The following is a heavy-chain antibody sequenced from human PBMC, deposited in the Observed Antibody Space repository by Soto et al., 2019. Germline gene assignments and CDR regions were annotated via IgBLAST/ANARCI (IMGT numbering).Heavy chain of an antibody. J-gene: IGHJ1*01. V-gene: IGHV1-8*01. CDR1: GYTFTSYD. CDR2: MNPNNGNT. D-gene: IGHD3-10*01. CDR3: ARSPRNYYALGSYSYFRH. Sequence: GASVKVSCKASGYTFTSYDISWVRQATGQGLEWMGWMNPNNGNTDYAPKFQGRVTMTMNTSIGTAYMELCSLRSEDTAVYYCARSPRNYYALGSYSYFRHWGQGTLVTVSS.